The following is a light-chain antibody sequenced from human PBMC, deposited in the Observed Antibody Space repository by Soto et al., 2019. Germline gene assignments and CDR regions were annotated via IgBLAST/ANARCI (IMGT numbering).Light chain of an antibody. CDR1: SSDVGGYNY. J-gene: IGLJ1*01. V-gene: IGLV2-14*03. CDR2: DVS. CDR3: SSYLSSSPLYV. Sequence: QSVLTQPASVSGSPGQSITISCTGTSSDVGGYNYVSWYQQHPGTAPKLILYDVSNRPSGVSNRFSGSKSGNTASLTISGLQAEDEADYYCSSYLSSSPLYVFGTGTKV.